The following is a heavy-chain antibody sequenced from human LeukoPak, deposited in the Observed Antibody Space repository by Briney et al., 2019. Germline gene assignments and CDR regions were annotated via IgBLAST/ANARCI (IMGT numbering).Heavy chain of an antibody. V-gene: IGHV3-7*03. CDR1: GFILNNYW. Sequence: GGSLRLSCAASGFILNNYWMNWVRQAPGKGLEWVANIKEDGSEQYYEDSVKGRFTISRDNAKKSLYLQMNSLRAEDTAVYFCGMAMDVWGQGTTVTVSS. CDR3: GMAMDV. J-gene: IGHJ6*02. CDR2: IKEDGSEQ.